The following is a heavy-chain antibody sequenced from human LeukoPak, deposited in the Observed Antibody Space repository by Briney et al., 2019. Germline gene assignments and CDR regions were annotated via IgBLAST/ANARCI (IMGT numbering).Heavy chain of an antibody. CDR3: AKRYSSVWDFDY. CDR1: GFTFSSYG. CDR2: ISGSGGST. Sequence: GGSLRLSCAASGFTFSSYGMSWVRQAPGKGLEWVSAISGSGGSTYYADSVKGRFTISRDNSKNTLSLQMNSLRAEDTAVYYCAKRYSSVWDFDYWGQGTLVTVSS. J-gene: IGHJ4*02. V-gene: IGHV3-23*01. D-gene: IGHD6-19*01.